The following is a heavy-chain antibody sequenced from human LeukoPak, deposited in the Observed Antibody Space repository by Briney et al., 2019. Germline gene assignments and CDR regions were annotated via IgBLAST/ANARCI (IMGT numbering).Heavy chain of an antibody. CDR2: IYYSGST. J-gene: IGHJ4*02. CDR3: ARHTSKWYVLDY. D-gene: IGHD6-13*01. CDR1: GDSISNYY. V-gene: IGHV4-59*08. Sequence: SETLFLTCTVSGDSISNYYWSWIRQPPGKGLEWIGYIYYSGSTNYNPSLKSRVTISVDTSKNQFSLKLISVTAADTAVYYCARHTSKWYVLDYWGQGTLVTVSS.